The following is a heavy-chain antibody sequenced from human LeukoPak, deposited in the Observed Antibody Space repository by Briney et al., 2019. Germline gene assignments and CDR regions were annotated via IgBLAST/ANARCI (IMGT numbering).Heavy chain of an antibody. J-gene: IGHJ4*02. CDR3: ATDISSGFGTKDF. V-gene: IGHV1-24*01. D-gene: IGHD6-19*01. CDR2: FDPEDGET. Sequence: ASVKVSCKASGYTFTGYYMHWVRQAPGKGLEWMGGFDPEDGETIYAQKFQGRVTMTEDTSTDTAYMELSSLRSEDTAVYYCATDISSGFGTKDFWGQGTLVTVSS. CDR1: GYTFTGYY.